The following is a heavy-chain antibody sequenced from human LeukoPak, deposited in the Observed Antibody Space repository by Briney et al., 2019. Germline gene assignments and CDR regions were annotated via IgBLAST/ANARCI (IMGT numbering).Heavy chain of an antibody. CDR1: GGSISSYY. Sequence: SETLSLTCTVSGGSISSYYWSWIRQPPGKGLEWIAYIYYSGGTNYNPSLKSRVTISVDTFKNQFSLKLSSVTAADTAVYYCARGRQLVWFDPWGQGTLVTVSS. J-gene: IGHJ5*02. CDR3: ARGRQLVWFDP. D-gene: IGHD6-6*01. V-gene: IGHV4-59*01. CDR2: IYYSGGT.